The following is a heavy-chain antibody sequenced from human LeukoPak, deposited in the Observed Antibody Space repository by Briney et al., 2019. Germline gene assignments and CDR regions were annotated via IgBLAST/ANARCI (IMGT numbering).Heavy chain of an antibody. D-gene: IGHD6-19*01. CDR1: GGSISSSSYY. CDR3: ARHRGEGSSGSPNWFDP. J-gene: IGHJ5*02. Sequence: SETLSLTCTVPGGSISSSSYYWGWIRQPPGKGLEWIGSIYYSGSTYYNPSLKSRVTISVDTSKNQFSLKLSSVTAADTAVYYCARHRGEGSSGSPNWFDPWGQGTLVTVSS. V-gene: IGHV4-39*01. CDR2: IYYSGST.